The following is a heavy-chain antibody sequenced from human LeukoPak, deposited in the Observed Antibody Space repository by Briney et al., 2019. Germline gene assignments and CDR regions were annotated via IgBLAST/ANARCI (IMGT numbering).Heavy chain of an antibody. CDR2: IYYSGST. D-gene: IGHD5-18*01. V-gene: IGHV4-38-2*01. CDR1: GYSISSGHY. CDR3: ARSPDTAMIDY. J-gene: IGHJ4*02. Sequence: SETLSLTCAVSGYSISSGHYWGWIRQPPGKGLEWIGSIYYSGSTYYNPSLKSRVTLSVATSKNQFSLKLSSMTAADTAVYYCARSPDTAMIDYWGQGTLVTVSS.